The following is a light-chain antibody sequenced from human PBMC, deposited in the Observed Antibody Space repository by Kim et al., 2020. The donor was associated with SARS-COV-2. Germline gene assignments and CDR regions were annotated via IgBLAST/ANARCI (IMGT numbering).Light chain of an antibody. Sequence: SYELTQPPSVSVAPGKTARIACGGNNIGSKGVHWYQQKPGQAPVVVISYDSDRPPGIPERFSGSNSGDTATLTISGVEAGDEADYYCQLWDSSSEHVVFGGGTQLTVL. CDR2: YDS. CDR3: QLWDSSSEHVV. CDR1: NIGSKG. J-gene: IGLJ3*02. V-gene: IGLV3-21*01.